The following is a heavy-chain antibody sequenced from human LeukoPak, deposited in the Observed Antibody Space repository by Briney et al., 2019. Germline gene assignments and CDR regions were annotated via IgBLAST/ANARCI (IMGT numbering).Heavy chain of an antibody. Sequence: SETLSLTCAVYGGSFSGYYWSWIRQPAGKGLEWIGRIYSSGSTNYNPSLKSRVTMSVDTSKNQFSLKLSSVTAADTAVYYCARNRDGSYFDYWGQGTLVTVSS. CDR2: IYSSGST. D-gene: IGHD5-24*01. CDR3: ARNRDGSYFDY. V-gene: IGHV4-59*10. J-gene: IGHJ4*02. CDR1: GGSFSGYY.